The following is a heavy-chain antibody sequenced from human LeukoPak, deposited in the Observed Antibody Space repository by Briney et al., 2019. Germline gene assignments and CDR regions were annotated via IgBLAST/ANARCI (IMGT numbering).Heavy chain of an antibody. Sequence: GGSLRLSCAASGLTFSNYAMSWVRQAPGKGLEWVSLISGDGGSTYYADSVKGRFTISRDNSKNSLYLQMNSLRTEDTALYYCAKDSRAYCGGDCYWRYFDLWGRGTLVTVSS. CDR1: GLTFSNYA. V-gene: IGHV3-43*02. J-gene: IGHJ2*01. D-gene: IGHD2-21*02. CDR3: AKDSRAYCGGDCYWRYFDL. CDR2: ISGDGGST.